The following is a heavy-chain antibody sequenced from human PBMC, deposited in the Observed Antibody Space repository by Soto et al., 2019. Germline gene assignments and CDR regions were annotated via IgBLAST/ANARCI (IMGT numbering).Heavy chain of an antibody. J-gene: IGHJ6*02. Sequence: SETLSLTCTVSGGSISSYYWSWIRQPPGKGLEWIGYIYYSGSTNYNPSLKSRVTISVDTSKNQCSLKLSSVTAADTAVYYCARVLAAAGTDYYYYYYGMDVWGQGTTVTVSS. CDR1: GGSISSYY. V-gene: IGHV4-59*01. D-gene: IGHD6-13*01. CDR2: IYYSGST. CDR3: ARVLAAAGTDYYYYYYGMDV.